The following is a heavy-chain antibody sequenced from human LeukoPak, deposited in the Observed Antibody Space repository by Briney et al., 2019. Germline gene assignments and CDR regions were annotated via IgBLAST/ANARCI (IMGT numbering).Heavy chain of an antibody. CDR3: ARDDHPYYFDY. CDR1: GFTFSSYW. CDR2: INSDGSST. Sequence: GGSLRLSCAASGFTFSSYWMHWVRQAAGKGLVWVSRINSDGSSTNYADSVKGRFTISRDNAKNTLYLQMNSLRAEDTAVYYCARDDHPYYFDYWGQGALVTVSS. V-gene: IGHV3-74*01. J-gene: IGHJ4*02.